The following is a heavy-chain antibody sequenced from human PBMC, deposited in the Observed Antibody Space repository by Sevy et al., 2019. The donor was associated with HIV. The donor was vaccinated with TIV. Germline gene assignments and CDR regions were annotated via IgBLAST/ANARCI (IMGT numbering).Heavy chain of an antibody. CDR1: GFTFDDYA. V-gene: IGHV3-9*03. D-gene: IGHD3-10*01. CDR2: ISWNSAVI. J-gene: IGHJ3*02. CDR3: AKDIGVSGHAFDI. Sequence: GGSLRLSCAASGFTFDDYAMHWVRQAPGKGLEWVSGISWNSAVIVYADSVKGRFTISRDNAKNSLYLQMNSLRPEDMALYYCAKDIGVSGHAFDIWGQWTMVTVSS.